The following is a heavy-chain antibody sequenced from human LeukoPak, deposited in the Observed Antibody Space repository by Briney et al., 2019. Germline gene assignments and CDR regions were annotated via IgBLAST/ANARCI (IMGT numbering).Heavy chain of an antibody. Sequence: PSETLPLTCTVSGGSISSSSYYWGWIRQPPGKGLEWIGSIYYSGSTYYNPSLKSRVTISVDTSKNQFSLKLSSVTAADTAVYYCASGAAYYYDSSSDAFDIWGQGTMVTVSS. CDR1: GGSISSSSYY. V-gene: IGHV4-39*01. J-gene: IGHJ3*02. CDR3: ASGAAYYYDSSSDAFDI. CDR2: IYYSGST. D-gene: IGHD3-22*01.